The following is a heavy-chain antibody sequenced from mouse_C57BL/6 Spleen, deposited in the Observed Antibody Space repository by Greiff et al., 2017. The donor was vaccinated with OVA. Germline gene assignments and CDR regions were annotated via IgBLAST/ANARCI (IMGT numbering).Heavy chain of an antibody. CDR2: ISSGSSTI. V-gene: IGHV5-17*01. CDR1: GFTFSDYG. CDR3: ARDYYDYGFAMDY. D-gene: IGHD2-4*01. J-gene: IGHJ4*01. Sequence: EVMLVESGGGLVKPGGSLKLSCAASGFTFSDYGMHWVRQAPEKGLEWVAYISSGSSTIYYADTVKGRFTISRDNAKNTLFLQMTSLRSEDTAMYYCARDYYDYGFAMDYWGQGTSVTVSS.